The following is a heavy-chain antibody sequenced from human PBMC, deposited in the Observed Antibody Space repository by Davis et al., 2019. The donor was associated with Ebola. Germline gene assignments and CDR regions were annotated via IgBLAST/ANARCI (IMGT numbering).Heavy chain of an antibody. V-gene: IGHV3-23*01. CDR1: GFTFSNYA. J-gene: IGHJ3*02. CDR3: AKDTSNIWFDI. Sequence: GESLKISCAASGFTFSNYAMTWVRQAPGKGLEWVSALSATSDHTYYAESVKGRFTISRDNPKNTLYLQMNGLRVEDTAIYYCAKDTSNIWFDIWGQGTNVTVSS. CDR2: LSATSDHT. D-gene: IGHD1-26*01.